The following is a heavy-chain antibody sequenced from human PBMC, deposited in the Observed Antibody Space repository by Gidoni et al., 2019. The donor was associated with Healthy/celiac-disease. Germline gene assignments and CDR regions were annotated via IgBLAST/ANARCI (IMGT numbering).Heavy chain of an antibody. CDR2: IKHSGRT. D-gene: IGHD3-22*01. Sequence: QVQLQQWGAGLVQPSAPLSLPCAVYGGSFSVDYWTWNRQPPGKGLEWIGEIKHSGRTNYNPSLQSRVTISVDTSKTQFSLKLSSVTAADTAVYYCARAYYYDSSGYRPYYYYYYGMDVWGQGTTVTVSS. CDR3: ARAYYYDSSGYRPYYYYYYGMDV. CDR1: GGSFSVDY. V-gene: IGHV4-34*01. J-gene: IGHJ6*02.